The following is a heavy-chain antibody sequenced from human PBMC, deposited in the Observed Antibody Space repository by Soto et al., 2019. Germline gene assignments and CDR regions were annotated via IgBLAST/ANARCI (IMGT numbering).Heavy chain of an antibody. J-gene: IGHJ4*02. V-gene: IGHV1-69*06. CDR2: INPIFGTR. CDR1: GDSFSAHA. CDR3: ARDSGYDFWSGSFRVHYFDY. D-gene: IGHD3-3*01. Sequence: QVQLVQSGAEVKKPGSSVKVSCKASGDSFSAHAVSWVRQAPGQGLEWMGAINPIFGTRHYAQKFQGRVTITADKSTSTAYMELSSLRSEDTAIYYCARDSGYDFWSGSFRVHYFDYWGQGTLVNVSS.